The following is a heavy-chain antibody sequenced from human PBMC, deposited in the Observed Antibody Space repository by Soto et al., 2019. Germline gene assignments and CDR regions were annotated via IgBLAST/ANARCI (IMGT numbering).Heavy chain of an antibody. Sequence: GGSLRLSCVASGFTFSNYAMSWVRQAPGKGLEWVSGISGSGASTYYVDSVKGRFTISKDNSKNTLYLQMHILRVEDTAVYFCAKGGYYSLFDIWGQGTMVTVSS. J-gene: IGHJ3*02. CDR3: AKGGYYSLFDI. D-gene: IGHD3-16*01. CDR1: GFTFSNYA. V-gene: IGHV3-23*01. CDR2: ISGSGAST.